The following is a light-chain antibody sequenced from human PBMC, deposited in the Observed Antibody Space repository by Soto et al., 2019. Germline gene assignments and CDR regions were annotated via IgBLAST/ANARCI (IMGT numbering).Light chain of an antibody. V-gene: IGLV1-40*01. J-gene: IGLJ3*02. CDR3: QSSDSSLSGWV. CDR2: GNI. CDR1: SSNIGGGYD. Sequence: QAVLTQPPSMSGAPGQRVTISCTGSSSNIGGGYDVHWYQQLPGTAPKLLVYGNINRPSRVPDRFSGSKSGTSASLAITDLQAEDEADYYCQSSDSSLSGWVFGGGTKLTVL.